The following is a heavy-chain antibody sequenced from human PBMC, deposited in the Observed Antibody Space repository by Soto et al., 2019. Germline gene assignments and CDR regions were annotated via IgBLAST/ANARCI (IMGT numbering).Heavy chain of an antibody. CDR3: ARDLSWGSNWYYYMDA. J-gene: IGHJ6*03. Sequence: EVQLVESGGGLVQPGGSLRLSCATSGFILSDCAINWVRQAPGKWLEWVSYISSSSSVIDYADSVKGRFTVSRDNARNSLYLQMNSLRAEDTAVYYCARDLSWGSNWYYYMDAWGKGTTVTVSS. V-gene: IGHV3-48*01. CDR2: ISSSSSVI. D-gene: IGHD7-27*01. CDR1: GFILSDCA.